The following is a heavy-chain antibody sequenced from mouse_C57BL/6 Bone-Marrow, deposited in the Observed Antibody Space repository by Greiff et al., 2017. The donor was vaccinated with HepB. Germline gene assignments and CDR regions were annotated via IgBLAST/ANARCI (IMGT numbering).Heavy chain of an antibody. D-gene: IGHD1-1*01. Sequence: VKLQESGPGLVQPSQSLSITCTVSGFSLTSYGVHWVRQSPGKGLEWLGVIWRGGSTDYNAAFMSRLSITKDNSNSQVFFKMNSLQADDTAIYYCAISPYYYGSSPFAYWGQGTLVTVSA. CDR1: GFSLTSYG. CDR2: IWRGGST. V-gene: IGHV2-5*01. CDR3: AISPYYYGSSPFAY. J-gene: IGHJ3*01.